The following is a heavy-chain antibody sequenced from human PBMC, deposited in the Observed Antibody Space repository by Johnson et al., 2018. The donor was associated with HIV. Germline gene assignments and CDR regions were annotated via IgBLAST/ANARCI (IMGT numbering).Heavy chain of an antibody. D-gene: IGHD4-23*01. CDR2: ISYDGSNK. CDR3: AKVGATVITPRGEAFDI. J-gene: IGHJ3*02. V-gene: IGHV3-30*04. CDR1: GFTFSSYA. Sequence: QVQLVESGGGVVQPGRSLRLSCAASGFTFSSYAMHWVRQAPGKGLEWVAVISYDGSNKYYADSVQGRFTISRDTSKNTLSLQMNSLGGEDTAVYYWAKVGATVITPRGEAFDIWGQGTMVTVSS.